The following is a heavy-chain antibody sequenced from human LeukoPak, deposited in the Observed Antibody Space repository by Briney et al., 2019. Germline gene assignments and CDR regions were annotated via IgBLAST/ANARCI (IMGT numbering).Heavy chain of an antibody. V-gene: IGHV3-23*01. Sequence: GGSLRLSCAASGFTFSSYAMSWVRQAPGKGLEWVSTISASGGTTYYADSVQGRFTISRDNSKNTLYLQMNSLRAEDTAVYYCATLYGDYNWYFDLWGRGTLVTVSS. CDR2: ISASGGTT. J-gene: IGHJ2*01. CDR3: ATLYGDYNWYFDL. D-gene: IGHD4-17*01. CDR1: GFTFSSYA.